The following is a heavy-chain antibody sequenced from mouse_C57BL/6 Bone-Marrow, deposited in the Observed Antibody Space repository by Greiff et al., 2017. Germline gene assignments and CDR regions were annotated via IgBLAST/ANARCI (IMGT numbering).Heavy chain of an antibody. CDR2: ISSGSSTI. Sequence: EVKLVESGGGLVKPGGSLKLSCAASGFTFSDYGMHWVRQAPEKGLEWVAYISSGSSTIYYADTVEGRFTISRDNAKNTLFLQMTSLRSEDTAMYYCAKFAYWGQGTLVTVSA. CDR1: GFTFSDYG. V-gene: IGHV5-17*01. CDR3: AKFAY. J-gene: IGHJ3*01.